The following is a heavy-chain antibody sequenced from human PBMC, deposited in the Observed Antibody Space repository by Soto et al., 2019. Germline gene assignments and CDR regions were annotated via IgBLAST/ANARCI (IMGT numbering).Heavy chain of an antibody. CDR2: IIPIFGTA. J-gene: IGHJ4*02. CDR1: GGTFSSYA. V-gene: IGHV1-69*06. D-gene: IGHD5-12*01. Sequence: QVQLVQSGAEVKKPGSSVKVSCKASGGTFSSYAISWVRQAPGQGLEWMGGIIPIFGTANYAQKFRGRVTITADKSTSTAYMELSSLRSEDTAVYYCALGWGKWLRPDFDYWGQGTLVTVSS. CDR3: ALGWGKWLRPDFDY.